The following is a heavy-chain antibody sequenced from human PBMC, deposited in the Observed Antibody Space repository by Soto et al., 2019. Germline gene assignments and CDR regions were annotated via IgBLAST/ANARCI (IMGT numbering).Heavy chain of an antibody. D-gene: IGHD2-2*01. J-gene: IGHJ5*01. CDR3: AREGGSDSLATMHNWFDT. CDR2: INANNGGA. Sequence: AASVKVSCKPSGYTFTDYHIHWVRQAPGQGLEFMGWINANNGGAGSAQQFQGRVTVTRDTSISTVYMELSNLRSDDTAVYYCAREGGSDSLATMHNWFDTWGHGTRVTVSS. V-gene: IGHV1-2*02. CDR1: GYTFTDYH.